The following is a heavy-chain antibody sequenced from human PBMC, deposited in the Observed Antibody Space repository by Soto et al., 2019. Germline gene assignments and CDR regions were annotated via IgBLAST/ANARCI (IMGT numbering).Heavy chain of an antibody. J-gene: IGHJ4*02. CDR1: GFTFSTYW. D-gene: IGHD4-4*01. CDR2: INPDGNVG. CDR3: AGWGGHDYNY. V-gene: IGHV3-7*03. Sequence: EVQLLGSGGGLFQPGGSLRLSCVGSGFTFSTYWMNWVRKAPGKGLEWVANINPDGNVGTYVDSVRGRFTTSRDNAKNSLYLQMNSLRADDTAVYFCAGWGGHDYNYWGQGIMVTVSS.